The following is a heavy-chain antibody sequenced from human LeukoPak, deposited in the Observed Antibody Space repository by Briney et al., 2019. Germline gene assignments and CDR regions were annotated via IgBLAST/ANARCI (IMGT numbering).Heavy chain of an antibody. CDR1: GFTFSSYS. D-gene: IGHD2-15*01. V-gene: IGHV3-48*02. Sequence: PGGSLRLSCAASGFTFSSYSMNWVRQAPGKGLEWVSYISSSSSTIYYADSVKGRFTISRDNAKNSLYLQMNSLRDEDTAVYYCARDRCSGGSCYPLNWFDPWGQGTLVTVSS. CDR3: ARDRCSGGSCYPLNWFDP. J-gene: IGHJ5*02. CDR2: ISSSSSTI.